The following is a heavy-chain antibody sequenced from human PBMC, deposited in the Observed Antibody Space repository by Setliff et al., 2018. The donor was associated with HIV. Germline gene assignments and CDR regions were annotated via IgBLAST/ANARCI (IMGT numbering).Heavy chain of an antibody. Sequence: SETLSLTCTVSGDSTSSSSSYWGWIRQPPGKGLEWIGSIYYSGSTYYNPSLKSRVTISVDTSKNQFSLKLHSVTAADTAVYYCARTRGYTYGYIDSWAQGTLVTVSS. J-gene: IGHJ4*02. CDR2: IYYSGST. V-gene: IGHV4-39*01. CDR3: ARTRGYTYGYIDS. CDR1: GDSTSSSSSY. D-gene: IGHD5-18*01.